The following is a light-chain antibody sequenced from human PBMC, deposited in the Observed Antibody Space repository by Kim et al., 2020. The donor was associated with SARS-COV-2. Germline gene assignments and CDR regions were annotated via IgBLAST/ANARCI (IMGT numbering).Light chain of an antibody. J-gene: IGKJ2*03. CDR3: QQFNSFFYS. CDR2: RAS. V-gene: IGKV1-5*03. Sequence: SVGDRVTSTCRASQNIGNWLAWYQQKPGKAPKLLIYRASTLERGVRSRFSGSGSGTEFTLTISSLQPDDFATYYCQQFNSFFYSFGQGTKLEI. CDR1: QNIGNW.